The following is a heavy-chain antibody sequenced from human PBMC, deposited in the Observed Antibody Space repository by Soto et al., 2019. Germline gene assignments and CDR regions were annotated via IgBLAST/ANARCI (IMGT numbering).Heavy chain of an antibody. D-gene: IGHD2-15*01. CDR2: IYYSGST. CDR1: GGSISSYY. CDR3: ARRCSGGSCYRDAFDI. V-gene: IGHV4-59*08. Sequence: SETLSLTCTVSGGSISSYYWSWIRQPPGKGLEWIGYIYYSGSTNYNPSLKSRVTISVDTSKNQFSLKLSSVTAADTAVYYCARRCSGGSCYRDAFDIWGQGTMVTVSS. J-gene: IGHJ3*02.